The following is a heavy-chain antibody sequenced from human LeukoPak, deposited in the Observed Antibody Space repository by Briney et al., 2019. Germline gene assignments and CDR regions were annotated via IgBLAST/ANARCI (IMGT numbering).Heavy chain of an antibody. Sequence: GGSLRLSCAASGFTFSSYSMKWVRLAPGKGLEWVSSISSSSSYIYYADSVKGRFTISRDNAKNSLYLQMNSLRAEDTAVYYCATAAYDFWSDGYFDYWGQGTLVTVSS. CDR3: ATAAYDFWSDGYFDY. D-gene: IGHD3-3*01. CDR2: ISSSSSYI. V-gene: IGHV3-21*01. J-gene: IGHJ4*02. CDR1: GFTFSSYS.